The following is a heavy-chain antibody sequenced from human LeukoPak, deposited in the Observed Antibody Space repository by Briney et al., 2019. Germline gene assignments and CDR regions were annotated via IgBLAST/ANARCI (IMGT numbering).Heavy chain of an antibody. Sequence: PSETLSLTCTVSGGSIISYYWSWIRQPPGKGLEWIGYIYYSGSTNYNPSLKSRVTILVDTSNNQFSLRLTSVTAADTAVYYCARGSQVGRAAAAFDYWGQGALVTVSS. J-gene: IGHJ4*02. CDR3: ARGSQVGRAAAAFDY. V-gene: IGHV4-59*08. CDR1: GGSIISYY. D-gene: IGHD6-13*01. CDR2: IYYSGST.